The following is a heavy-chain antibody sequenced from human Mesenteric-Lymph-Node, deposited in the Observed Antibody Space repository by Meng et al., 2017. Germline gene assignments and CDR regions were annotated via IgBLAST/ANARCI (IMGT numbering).Heavy chain of an antibody. CDR3: ARDSEYSSSSGAHTKDYYYYYGMDV. Sequence: SVKVSCKASGGTFSSYAISWVRQAPGQGLEWMGGIIPIFGTANYAQTFQGRVTITADESTSTAYMELSSLRSEDTAVYYCARDSEYSSSSGAHTKDYYYYYGMDVWGQGTTVTVSS. J-gene: IGHJ6*02. V-gene: IGHV1-69*13. CDR1: GGTFSSYA. D-gene: IGHD6-6*01. CDR2: IIPIFGTA.